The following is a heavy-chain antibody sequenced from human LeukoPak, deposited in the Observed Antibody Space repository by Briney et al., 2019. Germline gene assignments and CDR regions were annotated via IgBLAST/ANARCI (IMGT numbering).Heavy chain of an antibody. CDR1: GFTFSSYA. CDR3: AKERGYDSSGYHDAFDI. D-gene: IGHD3-22*01. J-gene: IGHJ3*02. V-gene: IGHV3-23*01. CDR2: ISGSGGST. Sequence: GGSLRLSCAASGFTFSSYAMSWVRQAPGKGLEWVSAISGSGGSTYYADSVKGRFTISRDNSKNTLYLQMNSLRAEDTAVYYCAKERGYDSSGYHDAFDIWGQGTMVTVSS.